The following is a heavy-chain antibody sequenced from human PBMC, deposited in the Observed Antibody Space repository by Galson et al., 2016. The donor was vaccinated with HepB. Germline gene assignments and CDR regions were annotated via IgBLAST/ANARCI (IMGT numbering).Heavy chain of an antibody. J-gene: IGHJ6*02. Sequence: SETLSLTCTVSGGSISNYYWSWIRQPPGKGLEWIGYIYNSGSTNSNPSLKSRVTISVDTSKNQFSLKLSSVTAADTAVYYCARVGTTVTTQALGMDVWGQGTTVTGS. V-gene: IGHV4-59*01. D-gene: IGHD4-17*01. CDR2: IYNSGST. CDR3: ARVGTTVTTQALGMDV. CDR1: GGSISNYY.